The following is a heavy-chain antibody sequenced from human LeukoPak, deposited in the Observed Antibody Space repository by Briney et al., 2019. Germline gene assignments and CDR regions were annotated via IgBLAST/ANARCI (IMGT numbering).Heavy chain of an antibody. V-gene: IGHV3-30*04. J-gene: IGHJ1*01. Sequence: GRSLRLSCAASGFTFSSYAMHWVRQAPGKGLEWVAVISYDVSNKYYADSVKGRFTISRDNSKNTLYLQMNSLRAEDTAVYYCARASLGYCSSTSCYAGYFQHWGQGTLVTVSS. D-gene: IGHD2-2*01. CDR3: ARASLGYCSSTSCYAGYFQH. CDR1: GFTFSSYA. CDR2: ISYDVSNK.